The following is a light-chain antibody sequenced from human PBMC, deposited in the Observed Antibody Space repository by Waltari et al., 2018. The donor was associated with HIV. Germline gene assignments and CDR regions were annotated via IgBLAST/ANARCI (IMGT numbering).Light chain of an antibody. V-gene: IGKV4-1*01. CDR3: QQYYSISRT. CDR1: QSVLYSSNNKNY. Sequence: DIVMTQSPDSLAVSLGERATLNCKSSQSVLYSSNNKNYLAWYQQKPGQPPKLLIYWASTRESGVPDRFSGSGSGTDFTLTISSLQAEDVAVYYCQQYYSISRTFGQGTKVEIK. CDR2: WAS. J-gene: IGKJ1*01.